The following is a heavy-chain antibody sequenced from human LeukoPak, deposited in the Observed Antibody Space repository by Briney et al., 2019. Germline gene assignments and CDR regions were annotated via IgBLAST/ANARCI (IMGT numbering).Heavy chain of an antibody. Sequence: GGSLRLSCAASGFTFSSYEMNWVRQAPGKGLEWVSYISSSGSTIYYADSVKGRFTISRDNAKSSLYLQMNSLRAEDTAVCYCARGAYCSSTSCPTGYYGMDVWGQGTTVTVSS. V-gene: IGHV3-48*03. D-gene: IGHD2-2*01. CDR3: ARGAYCSSTSCPTGYYGMDV. J-gene: IGHJ6*02. CDR1: GFTFSSYE. CDR2: ISSSGSTI.